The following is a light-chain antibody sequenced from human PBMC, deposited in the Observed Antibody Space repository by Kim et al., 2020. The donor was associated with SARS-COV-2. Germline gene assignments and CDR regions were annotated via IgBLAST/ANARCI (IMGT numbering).Light chain of an antibody. Sequence: VARSPGQSITTTCTGYNVVSWYQLPAGKAPQLMIYDVTQRSSGVSNRFSGSKSGNTASLTISGLQAEDEDDYYCSSYTTSSSVVFGGGTQLTVL. CDR1: NV. CDR3: SSYTTSSSVV. CDR2: DVT. J-gene: IGLJ2*01. V-gene: IGLV2-14*02.